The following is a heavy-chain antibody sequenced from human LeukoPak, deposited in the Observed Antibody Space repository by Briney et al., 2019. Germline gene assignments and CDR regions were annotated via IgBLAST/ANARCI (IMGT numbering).Heavy chain of an antibody. Sequence: ASETLSLTCAVYGGSFSGYYWSWIRQPPGKGLEWIGEINHSGSTNYNPSLKSRVTISVDTSKNQFSLKLSSVTAADTAVYYCARHEDGGYLRYYFDYWGQGTLVTVSS. CDR2: INHSGST. CDR3: ARHEDGGYLRYYFDY. J-gene: IGHJ4*02. V-gene: IGHV4-34*01. CDR1: GGSFSGYY. D-gene: IGHD5-12*01.